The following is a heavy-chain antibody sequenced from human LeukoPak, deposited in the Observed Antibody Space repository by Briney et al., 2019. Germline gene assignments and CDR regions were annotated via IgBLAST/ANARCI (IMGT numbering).Heavy chain of an antibody. V-gene: IGHV4-34*01. Sequence: SETLSLTCAVYGVSFSGYYWSWIRQPPGKGLEWIGEINHSGSTNYNPSLKSRVTISVDTSKNQFSLKLSSVTAADTAVYYCARSGGWFDPWGQGTLVTVSS. CDR2: INHSGST. CDR3: ARSGGWFDP. D-gene: IGHD3-10*01. CDR1: GVSFSGYY. J-gene: IGHJ5*02.